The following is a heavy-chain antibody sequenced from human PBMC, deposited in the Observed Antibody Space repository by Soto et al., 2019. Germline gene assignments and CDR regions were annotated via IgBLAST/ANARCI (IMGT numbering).Heavy chain of an antibody. CDR2: ISYDGSNK. J-gene: IGHJ6*02. CDR3: AKDIGLSGWYDYYYGMDV. D-gene: IGHD6-19*01. V-gene: IGHV3-30*18. CDR1: GFTFSSYG. Sequence: LRLSFAASGFTFSSYGMHWVRQAPGKGLEWVAVISYDGSNKYYADSVKGRFTISRDNSKNTLYLQMNSLRAEDTAVYYCAKDIGLSGWYDYYYGMDVWGQGTTVTVSS.